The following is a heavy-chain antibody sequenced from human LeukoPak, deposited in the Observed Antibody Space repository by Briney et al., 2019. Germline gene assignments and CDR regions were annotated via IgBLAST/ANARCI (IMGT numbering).Heavy chain of an antibody. CDR3: ARDSDYDSGSYYNTL. D-gene: IGHD3-10*01. V-gene: IGHV1-18*01. CDR2: ISAFNGET. Sequence: ASVKVSCKTYGYTFTSHGISWVRQAPGQGLEWMGWISAFNGETHYAQNLQGRVTMTTDTSTSTAYMELRSLRSDDTAVYYCARDSDYDSGSYYNTLWGQGTLVTVSS. CDR1: GYTFTSHG. J-gene: IGHJ4*02.